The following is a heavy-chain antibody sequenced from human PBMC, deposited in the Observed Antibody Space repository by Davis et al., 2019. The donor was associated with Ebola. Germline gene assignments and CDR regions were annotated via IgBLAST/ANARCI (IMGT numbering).Heavy chain of an antibody. V-gene: IGHV4-39*01. Sequence: MPSETLSLTCTVPGGSISSSSYYWGWIRQPPGKGLEWIGSIFYSENTYYNPSLKSRVTMSVDTPKNQFSLMLSSVTAADTAVYYCARRIAARPDCFDPWGQGTLVTVSS. CDR1: GGSISSSSYY. CDR3: ARRIAARPDCFDP. J-gene: IGHJ5*02. CDR2: IFYSENT. D-gene: IGHD6-6*01.